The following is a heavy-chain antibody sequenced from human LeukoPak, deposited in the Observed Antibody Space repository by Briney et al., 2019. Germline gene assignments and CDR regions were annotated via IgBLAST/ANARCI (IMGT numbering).Heavy chain of an antibody. CDR2: ISSSSSTI. D-gene: IGHD2-15*01. V-gene: IGHV3-48*01. Sequence: PGGSLRLSCAASGFTFSSYGMTWVRQAPGKGLEWVSYISSSSSTIYYADSVKGRFTISRDNAKNSLYLQLNSLKTEDTAVYYCTRDPFVGRASDYFDYWGQGTLVTVSS. CDR3: TRDPFVGRASDYFDY. CDR1: GFTFSSYG. J-gene: IGHJ4*02.